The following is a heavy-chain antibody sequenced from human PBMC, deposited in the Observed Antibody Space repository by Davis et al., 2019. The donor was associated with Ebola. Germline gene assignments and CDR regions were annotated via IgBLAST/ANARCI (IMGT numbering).Heavy chain of an antibody. V-gene: IGHV1-2*02. CDR1: GYTFTGYY. CDR2: INPNSGGT. D-gene: IGHD2-2*01. J-gene: IGHJ6*02. Sequence: ASVKVSCKASGYTFTGYYMHWVRQAPGQGLEWMGWINPNSGGTNYAQKFQGRVTMTRDTSISTAYMELSRLRSDDTAVYYCARELVVVPAAPVAYYGMDVWGQGTTVTVSS. CDR3: ARELVVVPAAPVAYYGMDV.